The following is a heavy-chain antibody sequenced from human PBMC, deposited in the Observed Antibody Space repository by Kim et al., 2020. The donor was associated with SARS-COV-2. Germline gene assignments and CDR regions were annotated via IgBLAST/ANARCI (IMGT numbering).Heavy chain of an antibody. D-gene: IGHD2-2*01. CDR1: GFSLSTSGVG. J-gene: IGHJ4*02. Sequence: SGPTLVKPTQTRTLTCTFSGFSLSTSGVGVGWIRQPPGKALEWLALIYLDDDKRYSPSLKSRLTITKDTSKNQVVLTMTNMDPVDTATYYRAHTVIVVVPAAIYFDYWGQGTLVTVSS. CDR3: AHTVIVVVPAAIYFDY. V-gene: IGHV2-5*02. CDR2: IYLDDDK.